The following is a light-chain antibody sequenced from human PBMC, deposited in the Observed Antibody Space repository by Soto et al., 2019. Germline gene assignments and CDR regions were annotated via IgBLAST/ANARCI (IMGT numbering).Light chain of an antibody. CDR3: TSYTSSITLVL. Sequence: QSVLTQPPSASGTPGQRVTMSCSGSSSNIGSNDVYWHQQIPGTAPKLLIYRNNQRPSGVPDRFSGSKSGTSASLAISGLRSEDEADYFCTSYTSSITLVLFGGGTKLTVL. CDR2: RNN. CDR1: SSNIGSND. V-gene: IGLV1-47*01. J-gene: IGLJ2*01.